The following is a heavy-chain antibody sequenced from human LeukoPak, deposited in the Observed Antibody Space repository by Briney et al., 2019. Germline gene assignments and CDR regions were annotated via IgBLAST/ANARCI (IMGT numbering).Heavy chain of an antibody. V-gene: IGHV4-59*01. CDR1: GGSISSYY. D-gene: IGHD6-13*01. Sequence: SSETLSLTCTVSGGSISSYYWSWIRQPPGKGLEWIGYIYYSGSTNYNPSLKSRVTISVDTSKNQFSLKLSSVTAADTAVYYCAGGYSSSWLFDYWGQGTLVTVSS. CDR2: IYYSGST. J-gene: IGHJ4*02. CDR3: AGGYSSSWLFDY.